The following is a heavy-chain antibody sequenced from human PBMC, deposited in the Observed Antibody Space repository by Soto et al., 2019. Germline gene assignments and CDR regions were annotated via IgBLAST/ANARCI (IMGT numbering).Heavy chain of an antibody. CDR1: SGAFSSSY. J-gene: IGHJ4*02. CDR2: ITHSGRT. CDR3: GSVAWNYAY. V-gene: IGHV4-34*01. Sequence: QVQLQQWGAGLLKPSETLSLTCAGYSGAFSSSYSTWIPQPPGKGLEWIGDITHSGRTHYDPSLQSLVTLAVVTSKQQSSLKLSSVTAADTAMYYCGSVAWNYAYWGVGTLGTFS. D-gene: IGHD1-7*01.